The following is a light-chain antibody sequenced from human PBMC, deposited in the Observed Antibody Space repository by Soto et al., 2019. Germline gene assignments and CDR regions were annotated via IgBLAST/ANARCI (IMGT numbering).Light chain of an antibody. CDR3: SSYVRTTSFA. CDR1: SSDFGTYNF. CDR2: EVN. J-gene: IGLJ2*01. V-gene: IGLV2-8*01. Sequence: QSALTQPPSASGSPGRSVTISCTGTSSDFGTYNFVSWYQQHPGKAPKLMIYEVNKRPSGVPDRFSGSKSGNTASLTVSGLQAEDEADYYCSSYVRTTSFAFGGGTKLTVL.